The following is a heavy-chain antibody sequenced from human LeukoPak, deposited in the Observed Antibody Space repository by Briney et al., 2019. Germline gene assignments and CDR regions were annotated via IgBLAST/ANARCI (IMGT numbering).Heavy chain of an antibody. CDR2: ISWNSGSI. V-gene: IGHV3-9*01. J-gene: IGHJ3*02. D-gene: IGHD3-10*01. Sequence: GGSLRLSCAASGFTFSDYYMSWIRQAPGKGLEWVSGISWNSGSIGYADSVKGRFTISRDNAKNSLYLQMNSLRAEDTALYYCAKDNGGAFDIWGQGTMVTVSS. CDR1: GFTFSDYY. CDR3: AKDNGGAFDI.